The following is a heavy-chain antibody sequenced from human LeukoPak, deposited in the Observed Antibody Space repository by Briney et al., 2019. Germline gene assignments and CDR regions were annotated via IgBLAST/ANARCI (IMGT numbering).Heavy chain of an antibody. J-gene: IGHJ5*02. V-gene: IGHV4-59*01. CDR2: IYYSGST. CDR3: ARDYYDSSGTNWFDP. D-gene: IGHD3-22*01. CDR1: GGSISSYY. Sequence: SETLSLTCTVSGGSISSYYWSWIRQPPGKGLEWIGYIYYSGSTNYNPSLKSRVTISVDTSKNQFSLKLSSVTAADTAVYYCARDYYDSSGTNWFDPWGQGTLVTVSS.